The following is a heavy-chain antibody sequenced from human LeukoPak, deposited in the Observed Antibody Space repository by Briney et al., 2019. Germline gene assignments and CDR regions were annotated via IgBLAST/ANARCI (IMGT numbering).Heavy chain of an antibody. Sequence: ASVKVSCKASGYTFTGYYMHWVRQAPGQGLEWMGWINPNSGGTNYAQKFQGRVTMTRDTSISTAYMELSRLRSDDTAVYYCARARGYYGSGSYGGYYFGYWGQGTLVTVSS. CDR3: ARARGYYGSGSYGGYYFGY. J-gene: IGHJ4*02. D-gene: IGHD3-10*01. CDR1: GYTFTGYY. CDR2: INPNSGGT. V-gene: IGHV1-2*02.